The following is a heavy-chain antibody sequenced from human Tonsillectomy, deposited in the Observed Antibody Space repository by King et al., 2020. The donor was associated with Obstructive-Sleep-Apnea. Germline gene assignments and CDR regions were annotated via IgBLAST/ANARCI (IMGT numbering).Heavy chain of an antibody. J-gene: IGHJ3*02. V-gene: IGHV4-30-4*01. CDR2: IYNSGST. CDR3: ARGYCSSTSCYEGGGFDI. D-gene: IGHD2-2*01. CDR1: GGSISSGDYY. Sequence: QLQESGPGLVKPSQTLSLTCTVSGGSISSGDYYWSWIRQPPGKGLEWIGYIYNSGSTYYNPSLKSRISTSVATPKNHFSLKLSSVTAADTAVYYCARGYCSSTSCYEGGGFDIWGQGTMVTVSS.